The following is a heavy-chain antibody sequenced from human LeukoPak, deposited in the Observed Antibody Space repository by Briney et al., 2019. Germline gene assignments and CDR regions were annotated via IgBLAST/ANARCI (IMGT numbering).Heavy chain of an antibody. Sequence: GGSLRLSCAASGFTFSSYEMNWVRQAPGTGLEWVSTISGSGHTTYSADSVKGRFTISRDNSKNTLYLQMNSLRAEDTAVYYCAKKWWELPPYFDYWGQGTLVTVSS. CDR3: AKKWWELPPYFDY. CDR1: GFTFSSYE. V-gene: IGHV3-23*01. CDR2: ISGSGHTT. D-gene: IGHD1-26*01. J-gene: IGHJ4*02.